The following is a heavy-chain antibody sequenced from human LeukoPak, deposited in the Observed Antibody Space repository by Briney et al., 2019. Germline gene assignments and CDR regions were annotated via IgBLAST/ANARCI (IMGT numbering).Heavy chain of an antibody. CDR3: ARGRGKSIAAAGTSYYFDY. Sequence: ASVKVSCKASGYTFTGYYMHWVRQAPGQGLEWMGWINPNSGGTNYAQKFQGRVTMTRDTSISTAYKELSRLRSDDTAVSYCARGRGKSIAAAGTSYYFDYWGQGTLVTVSS. V-gene: IGHV1-2*02. J-gene: IGHJ4*02. D-gene: IGHD6-13*01. CDR2: INPNSGGT. CDR1: GYTFTGYY.